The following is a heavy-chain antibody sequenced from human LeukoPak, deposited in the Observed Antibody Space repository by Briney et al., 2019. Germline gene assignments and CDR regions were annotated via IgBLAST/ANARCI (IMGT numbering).Heavy chain of an antibody. D-gene: IGHD3-10*01. CDR3: AKTLFRTPMVRGIDY. J-gene: IGHJ4*02. Sequence: GGSLSLSCAASGFTFSSYGMHRLRKAPGKGLEWVAFIRYDGSNKYYADSVKGRFTISRDNSKNTFYLQMNSLRAEDTAVYYCAKTLFRTPMVRGIDYWGQGTLVTVSS. CDR2: IRYDGSNK. V-gene: IGHV3-30*02. CDR1: GFTFSSYG.